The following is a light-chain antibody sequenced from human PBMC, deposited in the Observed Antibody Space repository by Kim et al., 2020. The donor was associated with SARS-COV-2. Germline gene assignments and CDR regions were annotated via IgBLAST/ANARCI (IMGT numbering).Light chain of an antibody. CDR2: QDS. V-gene: IGLV3-1*01. J-gene: IGLJ2*01. CDR1: KLGDKY. Sequence: SYELTQPPSVSVSPGQTASITCSGDKLGDKYACWYQQKPGQSPVLVIYQDSKRPSGIPERFSGSNSGNTGTLTISGTQAMDEADYYCQAWDSSTAMVFGGGTQLTVL. CDR3: QAWDSSTAMV.